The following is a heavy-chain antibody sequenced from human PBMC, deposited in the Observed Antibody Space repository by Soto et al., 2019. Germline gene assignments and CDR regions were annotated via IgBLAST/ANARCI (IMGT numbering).Heavy chain of an antibody. CDR1: GYTFTSYD. CDR2: MNPNSGNT. CDR3: ARVGYCSGGSCPMYYYYYGMDV. Sequence: QVQLVQSGAEVKKPGASVKVSCKASGYTFTSYDINWVRQATGQGLEWMGWMNPNSGNTGYAQKFQGRVTMTRNTSISTAYMELSSLRSEDTAVYYCARVGYCSGGSCPMYYYYYGMDVWGQGTTVTVS. V-gene: IGHV1-8*01. J-gene: IGHJ6*02. D-gene: IGHD2-15*01.